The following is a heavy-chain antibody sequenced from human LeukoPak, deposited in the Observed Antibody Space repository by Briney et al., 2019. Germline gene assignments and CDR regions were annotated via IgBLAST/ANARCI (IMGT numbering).Heavy chain of an antibody. CDR3: ARGSTMVRGVIITSVKNWFDP. V-gene: IGHV1-8*01. CDR1: GYTFTSYD. D-gene: IGHD3-10*01. CDR2: MNPNSGNT. J-gene: IGHJ5*02. Sequence: GASVKVSCKASGYTFTSYDINWVRQATGQGLEWMGWMNPNSGNTGYAQKFQGRVTTTRNTSISTAYMELSSLRSEDTAVYYCARGSTMVRGVIITSVKNWFDPWGQGTLVTVSS.